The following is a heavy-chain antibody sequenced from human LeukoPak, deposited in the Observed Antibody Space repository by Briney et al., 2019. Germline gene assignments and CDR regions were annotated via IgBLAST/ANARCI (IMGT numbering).Heavy chain of an antibody. D-gene: IGHD6-19*01. CDR2: ISWNSGSI. J-gene: IGHJ4*02. CDR1: GFTFDDYA. CDR3: AKDTSIAVAGTALDY. Sequence: PGRSLRLSCAASGFTFDDYAMHWVRQAPGKGLEWVSGISWNSGSIGYADSVKGRFTISRDNAKNSLYLQMNSLRAEDTALHYCAKDTSIAVAGTALDYWGQGTLVTVSS. V-gene: IGHV3-9*01.